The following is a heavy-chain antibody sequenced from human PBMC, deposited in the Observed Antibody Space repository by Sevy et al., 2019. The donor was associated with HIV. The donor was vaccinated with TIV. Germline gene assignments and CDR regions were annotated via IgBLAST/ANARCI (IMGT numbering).Heavy chain of an antibody. Sequence: GGSLRLSCAASGFNFKNVWMTWVRQTPGKGLEWVGHAKRKSDGGSIDYGSPVNGRFTISRDDSKGMVDLQMSSLKTEDTGVYYCGKVLGAGAAGAFEVWGQGTMVTVSS. J-gene: IGHJ3*01. D-gene: IGHD1-26*01. V-gene: IGHV3-15*01. CDR2: AKRKSDGGSI. CDR3: GKVLGAGAAGAFEV. CDR1: GFNFKNVW.